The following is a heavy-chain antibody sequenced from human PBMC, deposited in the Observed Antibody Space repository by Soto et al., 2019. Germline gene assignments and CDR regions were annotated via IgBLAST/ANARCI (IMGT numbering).Heavy chain of an antibody. D-gene: IGHD3-10*01. CDR2: IRAYNGDT. Sequence: ASVKVSCKTSGYTFGAYDIYWVRQAPGQGLEWMGWIRAYNGDTNYAQKFQTRVTMTTDKSTDTAYMDLRSLTSDDTAIYYCARAGAAPYYYYGLDVWGQGTTVTVSS. J-gene: IGHJ6*02. CDR1: GYTFGAYD. CDR3: ARAGAAPYYYYGLDV. V-gene: IGHV1-18*01.